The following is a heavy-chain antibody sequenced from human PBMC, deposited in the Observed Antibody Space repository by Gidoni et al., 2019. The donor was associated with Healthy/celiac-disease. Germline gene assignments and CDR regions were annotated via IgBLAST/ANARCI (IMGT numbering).Heavy chain of an antibody. J-gene: IGHJ4*02. D-gene: IGHD2-2*01. Sequence: EVQLVEPGGGLVQPGGSLRLSCAASGFTVSSHYMSWVRQDPGKGLEWVSVIYSGGSTYYADSVKGRFTISRDNSKNTLYLQMNSLRAEDTAVYYCAIVAREYQLLFDYWGQGTLVTVSS. V-gene: IGHV3-66*02. CDR3: AIVAREYQLLFDY. CDR2: IYSGGST. CDR1: GFTVSSHY.